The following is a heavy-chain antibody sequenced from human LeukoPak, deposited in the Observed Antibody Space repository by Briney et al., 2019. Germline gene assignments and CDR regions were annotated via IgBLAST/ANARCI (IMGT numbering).Heavy chain of an antibody. V-gene: IGHV3-7*01. CDR3: ARVSLYYDFDY. J-gene: IGHJ4*02. Sequence: PGGSLRLSCAASGFTFSSYWMSWVRQAPGKGLEWVANIKQDGSEKYYVDSVKGRFTISRDNAKNSLYLQMNSLRAEGTAVYYCARVSLYYDFDYWGQGTLVTVSS. CDR2: IKQDGSEK. D-gene: IGHD3-3*01. CDR1: GFTFSSYW.